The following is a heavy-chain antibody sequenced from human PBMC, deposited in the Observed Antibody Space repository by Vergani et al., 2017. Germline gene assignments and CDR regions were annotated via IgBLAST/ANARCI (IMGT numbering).Heavy chain of an antibody. CDR3: ARGTGYALAEYFQH. V-gene: IGHV4-34*01. D-gene: IGHD5-12*01. Sequence: QVQLQQWGAGLLKPSETLSLTCAVYGGSFSGYYWSWIRQPPGKGLEWIGEINHSGSTNYNPSLKSRVTISVDTSKHQFSLKLSSVPAADTAVYYCARGTGYALAEYFQHWGQGTLVTVSS. CDR2: INHSGST. CDR1: GGSFSGYY. J-gene: IGHJ1*01.